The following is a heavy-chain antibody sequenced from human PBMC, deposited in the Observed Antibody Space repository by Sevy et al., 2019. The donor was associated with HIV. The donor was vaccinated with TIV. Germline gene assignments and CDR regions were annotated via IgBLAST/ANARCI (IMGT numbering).Heavy chain of an antibody. V-gene: IGHV3-23*01. CDR1: GFTFSSYA. J-gene: IGHJ3*02. CDR2: ISGSGGST. CDR3: AKVFYYDSSKDAFDI. D-gene: IGHD3-22*01. Sequence: GGSLRLSCAASGFTFSSYAMSWVRQAPGKGLEWVSAISGSGGSTYYADSVKGRFTISRDNSKNTQYQQMNSLRAEDTAVYYCAKVFYYDSSKDAFDIWGQGTMVTVSS.